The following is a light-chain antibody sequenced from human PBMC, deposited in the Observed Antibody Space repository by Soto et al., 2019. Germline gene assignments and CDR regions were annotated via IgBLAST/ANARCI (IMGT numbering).Light chain of an antibody. V-gene: IGLV2-8*01. CDR1: SSDVGGYNY. Sequence: QSALTQPPSASGSPGQSVTISCTGTSSDVGGYNYVSWYQHHPGKAPKLIIYEVYKRPSGVPDRFSGSKSGNTAALTVSGLQAEDEADYYCSSYLGTNSYVSGTGTK. CDR3: SSYLGTNSYV. CDR2: EVY. J-gene: IGLJ1*01.